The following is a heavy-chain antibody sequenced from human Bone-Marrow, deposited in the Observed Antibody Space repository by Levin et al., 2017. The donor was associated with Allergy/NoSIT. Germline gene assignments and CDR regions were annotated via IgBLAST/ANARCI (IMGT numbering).Heavy chain of an antibody. D-gene: IGHD4-17*01. J-gene: IGHJ5*02. CDR1: GGSISSYY. CDR3: ARDGGLDYGDPPSFNWFDP. CDR2: IYTSGST. Sequence: ASETLSLTCTVSGGSISSYYWSWIRQPAGKGLEWIGRIYTSGSTNYNPSLKSRVTMSVDTSKNQFSLKLSSVTAADTAVYYCARDGGLDYGDPPSFNWFDPWGQGTLVTVSS. V-gene: IGHV4-4*07.